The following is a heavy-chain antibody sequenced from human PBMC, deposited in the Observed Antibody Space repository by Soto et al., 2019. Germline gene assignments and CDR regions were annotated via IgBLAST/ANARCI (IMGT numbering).Heavy chain of an antibody. CDR1: GFTFSSYG. D-gene: IGHD2-15*01. Sequence: ESGGGVVQPGRSLRLSCAASGFTFSSYGMHWVRQAPGKGLEWVAVIWYDGSNKYYADSVKGRFTISRDNSKNTLYLQMNSLRAEDTAVYYCARERRYCSGGSCYNYGMDVWGQGTTVTVSS. V-gene: IGHV3-33*01. CDR3: ARERRYCSGGSCYNYGMDV. J-gene: IGHJ6*02. CDR2: IWYDGSNK.